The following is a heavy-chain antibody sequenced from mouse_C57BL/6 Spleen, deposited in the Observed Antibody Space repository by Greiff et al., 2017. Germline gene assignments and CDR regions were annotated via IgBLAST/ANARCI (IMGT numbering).Heavy chain of an antibody. J-gene: IGHJ2*01. CDR3: TIITTVVFDY. Sequence: VQLQQSGAELAKPGASVKLSCKASGYTFTSYWMHWVKQRPGQGLEWIGYINPSSGYTKYNQKFKDKATFTADKSSSTAYMQLSSLTSEDSVVYYCTIITTVVFDYWGQGTTLTVSS. CDR2: INPSSGYT. CDR1: GYTFTSYW. D-gene: IGHD1-1*01. V-gene: IGHV1-7*01.